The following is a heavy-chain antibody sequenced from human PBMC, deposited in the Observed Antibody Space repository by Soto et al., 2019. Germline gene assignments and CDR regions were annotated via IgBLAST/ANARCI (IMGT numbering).Heavy chain of an antibody. V-gene: IGHV1-69*13. CDR2: IIPTYGRT. J-gene: IGHJ6*02. CDR3: ARDPLSSFAMDV. D-gene: IGHD3-10*02. Sequence: SVKVSCKASGDTFSSFAVSWVRRAPGKGLEWMGKIIPTYGRTIYAQKFRGRLTISADDSTSTAYMELSSLLSEDTAVYYCARDPLSSFAMDVWGQGTTVTVSS. CDR1: GDTFSSFA.